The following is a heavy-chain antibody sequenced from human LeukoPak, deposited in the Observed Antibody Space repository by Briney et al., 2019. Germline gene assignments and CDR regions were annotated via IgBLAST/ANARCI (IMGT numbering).Heavy chain of an antibody. CDR1: GYTFSSYA. CDR2: ISGSGGST. Sequence: PGGSLRLSCAASGYTFSSYAMHWVRQAPGKGLEWVSAISGSGGSTYYADSVKGRFTISRDNSKNTLYLQMNSLRAEDTAVYYCARDYYGSGSYYYYGMDVWGQGTTVTVSS. D-gene: IGHD3-10*01. V-gene: IGHV3-23*01. CDR3: ARDYYGSGSYYYYGMDV. J-gene: IGHJ6*02.